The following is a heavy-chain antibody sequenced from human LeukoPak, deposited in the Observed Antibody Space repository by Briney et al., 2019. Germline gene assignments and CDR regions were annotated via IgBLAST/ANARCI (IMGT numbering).Heavy chain of an antibody. CDR3: ARARSSYGYGDAFDI. V-gene: IGHV3-30*04. J-gene: IGHJ3*02. CDR1: GFTFSTYA. Sequence: PGGSLRLSCAASGFTFSTYAMHWVRQAPGKGLEGVAVISYDGSSKYYAASVKGRFTISRDNSKNTLYLQMNSLRAEDTAVYYCARARSSYGYGDAFDIWGQGTMVTVSS. CDR2: ISYDGSSK. D-gene: IGHD5-18*01.